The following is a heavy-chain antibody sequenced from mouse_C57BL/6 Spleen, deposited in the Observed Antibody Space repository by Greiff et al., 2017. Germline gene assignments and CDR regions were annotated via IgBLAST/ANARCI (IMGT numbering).Heavy chain of an antibody. CDR1: GFNIKDDY. Sequence: VQPKESGAELVRPGASVKLSCTASGFNIKDDYMHWVKQRPEQGLEWIGWIDPENGDTEYASKFEGKATITAYTSSNTAYLQLSSLTSEDTAVYSCTHSSGYGGNFDYWGQGTTLTVSS. V-gene: IGHV14-4*01. CDR2: IDPENGDT. D-gene: IGHD3-2*02. CDR3: THSSGYGGNFDY. J-gene: IGHJ2*01.